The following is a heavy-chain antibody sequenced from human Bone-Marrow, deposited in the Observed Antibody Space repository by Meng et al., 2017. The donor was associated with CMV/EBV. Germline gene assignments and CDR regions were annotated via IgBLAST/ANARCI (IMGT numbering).Heavy chain of an antibody. CDR1: GFTFSSYD. CDR2: IGTAGDT. CDR3: ARGESSSWPYYFDY. V-gene: IGHV3-13*01. D-gene: IGHD6-13*01. Sequence: GGSLRLSCAASGFTFSSYDMHWVRQATGKGLEWVSAIGTAGDTYYPGSVKGRFTISRENAKNSLYLQMNSLRAGDTAVYYCARGESSSWPYYFDYWGQGTLVTVS. J-gene: IGHJ4*02.